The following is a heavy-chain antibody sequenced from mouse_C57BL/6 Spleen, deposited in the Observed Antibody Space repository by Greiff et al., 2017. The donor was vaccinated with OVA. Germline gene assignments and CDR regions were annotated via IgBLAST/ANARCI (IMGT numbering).Heavy chain of an antibody. Sequence: QVQLQQSGPELVKPGASVKISCKASGYAFSSSWMNWVKQRPGKGLEWIGRIYPGDGDTNYNGKFKGKATLTADKSSSTAYMQLSSLTSEDSAVYLCAKEGYDYDPFDYWGQGTTLTVSS. J-gene: IGHJ2*01. CDR1: GYAFSSSW. CDR2: IYPGDGDT. D-gene: IGHD2-4*01. CDR3: AKEGYDYDPFDY. V-gene: IGHV1-82*01.